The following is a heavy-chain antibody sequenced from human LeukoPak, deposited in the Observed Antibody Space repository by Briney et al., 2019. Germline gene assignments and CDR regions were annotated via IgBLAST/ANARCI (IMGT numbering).Heavy chain of an antibody. Sequence: AGGSLRLSCAASGFTVSSNYMSWVRQAPGKGLEWVSVIYSGGSTYYADSVKGRFTISRDNSKNTLYLQMNSLRAEDTAVYYCARGQGAAGTGVRHLAYWGQGTLVTVSS. CDR1: GFTVSSNY. CDR2: IYSGGST. D-gene: IGHD6-13*01. J-gene: IGHJ4*02. V-gene: IGHV3-66*01. CDR3: ARGQGAAGTGVRHLAY.